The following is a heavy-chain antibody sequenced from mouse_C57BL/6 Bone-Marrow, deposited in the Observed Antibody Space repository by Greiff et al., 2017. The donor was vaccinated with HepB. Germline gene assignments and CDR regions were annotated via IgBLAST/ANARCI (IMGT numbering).Heavy chain of an antibody. CDR2: ISSGGSYT. J-gene: IGHJ3*01. V-gene: IGHV5-6*01. Sequence: EVQRVESGGDLVKPGGSLKLSCAASGFTFSSYGMSWVRQTPDKRLEWVASISSGGSYTYYPDSVKGRFTISRDNAKNTLYLQRSSLKSEAAAMYDCSRDTCYYVSRWFAYWGQGTLVTVSA. D-gene: IGHD1-1*01. CDR3: SRDTCYYVSRWFAY. CDR1: GFTFSSYG.